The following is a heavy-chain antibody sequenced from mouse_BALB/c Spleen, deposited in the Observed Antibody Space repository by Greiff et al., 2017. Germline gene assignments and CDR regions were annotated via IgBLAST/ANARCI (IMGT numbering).Heavy chain of an antibody. J-gene: IGHJ4*01. CDR1: GFTFSSFG. CDR3: ARGYGNYAMDY. CDR2: ISSGSSTI. Sequence: VQGVESGGGLVQPGGSRKLSCAASGFTFSSFGMHWVRQAPEKGLEWVAYISSGSSTIYYADTVKGRFTISRDNPKNTLFLQMTSLRSEDTAMYYCARGYGNYAMDYWGQGTSVTVSS. D-gene: IGHD2-10*02. V-gene: IGHV5-17*02.